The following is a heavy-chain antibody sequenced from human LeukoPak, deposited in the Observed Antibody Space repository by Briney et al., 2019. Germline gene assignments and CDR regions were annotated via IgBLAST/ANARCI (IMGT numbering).Heavy chain of an antibody. CDR2: INHSGST. Sequence: SETLSLTCAVYGGSFSGYYWSWIRQPPGKGLEWIGEINHSGSTNYNPSLKSRVTISVDTPKNQFSLKLSSVTAADTAVYYCARGLGRSVDYWGQGTLVTVSS. V-gene: IGHV4-34*01. J-gene: IGHJ4*02. CDR1: GGSFSGYY. CDR3: ARGLGRSVDY. D-gene: IGHD3-3*01.